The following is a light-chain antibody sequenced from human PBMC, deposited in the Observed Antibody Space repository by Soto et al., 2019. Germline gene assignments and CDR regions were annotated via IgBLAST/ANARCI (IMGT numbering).Light chain of an antibody. V-gene: IGKV3-15*01. J-gene: IGKJ4*01. CDR1: QSVSSN. Sequence: EIVMTQSPVTLSVSPGERATLSCRASQSVSSNLAWYQQKPGQVPRLLIYGASTRATGIPARFSGSGSVTEFTLTISSLQTEEFAVYYCQQYNNWPPLTFGGGTKGEIK. CDR3: QQYNNWPPLT. CDR2: GAS.